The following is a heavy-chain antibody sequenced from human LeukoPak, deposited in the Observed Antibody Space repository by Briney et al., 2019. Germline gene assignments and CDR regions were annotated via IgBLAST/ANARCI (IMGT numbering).Heavy chain of an antibody. J-gene: IGHJ4*02. Sequence: ASVRVSCKASGYTFTSYGISWVRQAPGQGLEWMGWISAYNMNKDYAQKLQGRVSMTTDTSTSTAYMELRSLRSDDTAVYYCARDEGGGVDYYDRRGLYWGQGTLVSVSS. V-gene: IGHV1-18*01. CDR3: ARDEGGGVDYYDRRGLY. D-gene: IGHD3-22*01. CDR2: ISAYNMNK. CDR1: GYTFTSYG.